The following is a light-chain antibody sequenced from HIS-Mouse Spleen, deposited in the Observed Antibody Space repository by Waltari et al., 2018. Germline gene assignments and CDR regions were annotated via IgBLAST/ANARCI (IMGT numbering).Light chain of an antibody. Sequence: QSALTQPASVSGSPGQSITIPCTGTSSDVGSYNLVSWYQPPPGKAPKLMIYRGSKRPSGVSNRFSGSKSGNTASLTISGLQAEDEADYYCCSYAGSSTWVFGGGTKLTVL. J-gene: IGLJ3*02. V-gene: IGLV2-23*01. CDR2: RGS. CDR3: CSYAGSSTWV. CDR1: SSDVGSYNL.